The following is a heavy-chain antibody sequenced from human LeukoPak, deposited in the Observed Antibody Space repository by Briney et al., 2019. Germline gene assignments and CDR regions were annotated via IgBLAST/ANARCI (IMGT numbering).Heavy chain of an antibody. D-gene: IGHD1-26*01. J-gene: IGHJ4*02. Sequence: SETLSLTCTVSGASIGSSSYFWGWLRQPPGKGLEYLGSVYYNGRTFYNPSLESRVTISVDTSKNQFSLKLSSVTAADTAVYYCARHVGGSYYVYYWGQGTLVTVSS. CDR1: GASIGSSSYF. V-gene: IGHV4-39*01. CDR2: VYYNGRT. CDR3: ARHVGGSYYVYY.